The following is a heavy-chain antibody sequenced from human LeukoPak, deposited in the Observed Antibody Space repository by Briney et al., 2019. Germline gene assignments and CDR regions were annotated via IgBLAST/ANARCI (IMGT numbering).Heavy chain of an antibody. D-gene: IGHD1-14*01. Sequence: PSETLSLTCTVSGGSISSSSYYWGWIRQPPGKGLEWIGSIYYSGSTYYNPSLKSRVTISVDTSKNQFSLKLSSVTAADTAVYYCARHSIPGAWRGVLAFDIWGQGTMVTVSS. CDR1: GGSISSSSYY. J-gene: IGHJ3*02. CDR3: ARHSIPGAWRGVLAFDI. V-gene: IGHV4-39*01. CDR2: IYYSGST.